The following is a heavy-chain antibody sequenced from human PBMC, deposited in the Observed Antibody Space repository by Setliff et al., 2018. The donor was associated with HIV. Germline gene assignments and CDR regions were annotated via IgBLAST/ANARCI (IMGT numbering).Heavy chain of an antibody. D-gene: IGHD3-3*01. CDR2: INHSGST. Sequence: SETLSLTCAVYGGSFSGYYWSWIRQPPGKGLEWIGEINHSGSTNYNPSLKSRVTISVDTSKNQFSLKLSSVTAADTAVYYCARDVNYNFWSGYYPSFDYWGQGTLVTV. CDR3: ARDVNYNFWSGYYPSFDY. CDR1: GGSFSGYY. J-gene: IGHJ4*02. V-gene: IGHV4-34*01.